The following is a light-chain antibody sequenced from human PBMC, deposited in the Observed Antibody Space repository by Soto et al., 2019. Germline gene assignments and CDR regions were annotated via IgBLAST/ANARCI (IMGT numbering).Light chain of an antibody. CDR1: QSITTNY. Sequence: ETVLTQSPGTLSLSPGERATLSCRASQSITTNYLAWYQQRPGQAPRLLIYRSSSRATGIPDRFSGSGSGTDFTLTISRLEPEDFAVYYCQQYGSSPITFGQGTRLEIK. V-gene: IGKV3-20*01. J-gene: IGKJ5*01. CDR3: QQYGSSPIT. CDR2: RSS.